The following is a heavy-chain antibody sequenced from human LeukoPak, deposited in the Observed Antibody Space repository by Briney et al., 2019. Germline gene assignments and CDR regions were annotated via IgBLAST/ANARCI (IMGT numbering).Heavy chain of an antibody. CDR3: ARDVSGMDV. CDR2: IWYDGSNK. V-gene: IGHV3-33*08. D-gene: IGHD5/OR15-5a*01. CDR1: GFTFSIYG. Sequence: GGSLRLSCAASGFTFSIYGMHWVRQAPGKGLEWVAVIWYDGSNKYYADSVKGRFTISRDNSKNTLYLQMNSLRAEDTAVYYCARDVSGMDVWGKGTTVTVSS. J-gene: IGHJ6*04.